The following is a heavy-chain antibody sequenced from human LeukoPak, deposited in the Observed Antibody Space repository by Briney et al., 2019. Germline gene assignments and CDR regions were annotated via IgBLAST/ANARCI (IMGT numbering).Heavy chain of an antibody. CDR3: ARTGAMIVVVIDY. Sequence: PGGSLRLSCAPTGFTFSSYSMTWVRQAPGKGLEWVSYISSSSSIIYYADSVKGRFTISRDNAKNSLYLQMNSLRAEDTAVYYCARTGAMIVVVIDYWGQGTLVTVSS. J-gene: IGHJ4*02. CDR2: ISSSSSII. CDR1: GFTFSSYS. D-gene: IGHD3-22*01. V-gene: IGHV3-48*01.